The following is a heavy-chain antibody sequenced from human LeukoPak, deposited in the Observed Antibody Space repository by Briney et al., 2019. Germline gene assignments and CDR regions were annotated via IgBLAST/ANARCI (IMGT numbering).Heavy chain of an antibody. CDR2: IAYDGSVK. V-gene: IGHV3-30*18. CDR1: GFPFSTFG. CDR3: AKDRTVVGATSFDY. J-gene: IGHJ4*02. D-gene: IGHD1-26*01. Sequence: PGGSLRLSCAASGFPFSTFGMHWVRQAPGKGLEWVAAIAYDGSVKYYPDSLKGRLTISRDNSRNTLYLQMNSLRAEDTAVYYCAKDRTVVGATSFDYWGLGTLVTVSS.